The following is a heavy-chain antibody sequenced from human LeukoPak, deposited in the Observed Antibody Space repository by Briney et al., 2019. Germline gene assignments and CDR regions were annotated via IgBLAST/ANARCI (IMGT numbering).Heavy chain of an antibody. V-gene: IGHV7-4-1*02. J-gene: IGHJ6*03. CDR1: GYTFTSYA. Sequence: GASVKVSCKASGYTFTSYAMNWVRQAPGQGLEWMGWINTNTGNPTYAQGFTGRFVFSLDTSVSTAYLQISSLKAEDTAVYYCARGSWLPQDGGDYYYYYYMDVWGKGTTVTVSS. D-gene: IGHD5-24*01. CDR2: INTNTGNP. CDR3: ARGSWLPQDGGDYYYYYYMDV.